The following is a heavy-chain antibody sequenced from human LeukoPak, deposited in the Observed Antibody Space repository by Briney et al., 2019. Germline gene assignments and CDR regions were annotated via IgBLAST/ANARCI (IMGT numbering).Heavy chain of an antibody. V-gene: IGHV1-18*01. CDR2: ISAYNGNT. CDR3: ASSEDYDFWSGYYTFDW. D-gene: IGHD3-3*01. J-gene: IGHJ4*02. CDR1: GYTFTSYG. Sequence: GASVKVSCKASGYTFTSYGISWVRQAPGQGLEWMGWISAYNGNTNYAQKLQGRVTMTTDTSTSTAYMELRSLRSADAAVYYCASSEDYDFWSGYYTFDWWGEGTLVTVS.